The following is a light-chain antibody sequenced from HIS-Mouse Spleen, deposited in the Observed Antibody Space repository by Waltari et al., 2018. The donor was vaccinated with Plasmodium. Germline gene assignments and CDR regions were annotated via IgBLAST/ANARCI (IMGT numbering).Light chain of an antibody. V-gene: IGKV3D-15*03. Sequence: EIVMTQSPATLSVSPGESATLSCRASQSVSSNLAWYQQKPGQAPRLLIYGASIRATGIPARFSGSGSGTEFTLTISILQSEDFAVYYCQQYNNWPYTFGQGTKLEIK. J-gene: IGKJ2*01. CDR3: QQYNNWPYT. CDR2: GAS. CDR1: QSVSSN.